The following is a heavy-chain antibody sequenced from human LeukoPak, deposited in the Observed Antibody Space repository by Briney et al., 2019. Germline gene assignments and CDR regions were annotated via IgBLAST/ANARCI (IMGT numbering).Heavy chain of an antibody. CDR3: ATHHFHF. CDR2: TYYRSKWYN. Sequence: SPTLSLTFAISGDSVSSNSAAWNWIRQSPSRGLEWLGRTYYRSKWYNDYGLSVESRITINPDTSKNHFSLQLNSVTPEDTAVYYYATHHFHFWGQGTLVTVSS. V-gene: IGHV6-1*01. CDR1: GDSVSSNSAA. J-gene: IGHJ4*02.